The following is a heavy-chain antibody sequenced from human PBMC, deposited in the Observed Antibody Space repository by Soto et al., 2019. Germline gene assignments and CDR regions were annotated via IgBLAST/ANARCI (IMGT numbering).Heavy chain of an antibody. Sequence: PGGSLRLSCAASGFTFSSYAMSWVRQAPGKGLEWVSAISGSGGSTYYADSVKGRFTISRDNSKNTLYLQMNSLSAEDTAVYYCAKWPHYYGSGTQGGYYYYGMDVWGQGTTVIVSS. CDR3: AKWPHYYGSGTQGGYYYYGMDV. CDR2: ISGSGGST. CDR1: GFTFSSYA. V-gene: IGHV3-23*01. D-gene: IGHD3-10*01. J-gene: IGHJ6*02.